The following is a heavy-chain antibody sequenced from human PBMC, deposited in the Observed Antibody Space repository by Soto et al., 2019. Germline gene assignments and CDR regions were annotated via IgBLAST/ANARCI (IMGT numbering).Heavy chain of an antibody. CDR3: ARGAKYYDILTGYYPAKPFDP. CDR2: INHSGST. V-gene: IGHV4-34*01. CDR1: GGSFSGYY. Sequence: QVQLQQWGAGLLKPSETLSLTCAVYGGSFSGYYWSWIRQPPGKGLEWIGEINHSGSTNYNPSLKSRVIISVDTSKNQFSLKLSSVTAADTAVYYCARGAKYYDILTGYYPAKPFDPWGQGTLVTVSS. J-gene: IGHJ5*02. D-gene: IGHD3-9*01.